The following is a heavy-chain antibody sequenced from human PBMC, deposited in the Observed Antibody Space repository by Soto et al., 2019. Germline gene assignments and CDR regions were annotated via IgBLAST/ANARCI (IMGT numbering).Heavy chain of an antibody. CDR1: GFTFSSYG. Sequence: GGSLRLSCAASGFTFSSYGMHWVRQAPGKGLEWVAVIWYDGSNKYYADSVKGRFTISRDNSKNTLYLQMNSLRAEDTAVYYCARIIAVAGTHAFDIWGQGTMVTVSS. CDR3: ARIIAVAGTHAFDI. V-gene: IGHV3-33*01. CDR2: IWYDGSNK. D-gene: IGHD6-19*01. J-gene: IGHJ3*02.